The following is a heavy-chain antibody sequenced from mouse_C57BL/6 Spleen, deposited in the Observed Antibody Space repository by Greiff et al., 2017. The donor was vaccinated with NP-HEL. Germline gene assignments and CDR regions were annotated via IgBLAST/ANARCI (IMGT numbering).Heavy chain of an antibody. CDR3: AGSGPYYGSSPYCYDY. V-gene: IGHV14-2*01. J-gene: IGHJ2*01. CDR2: IDPEDGET. CDR1: GFNFKDYY. D-gene: IGHD1-1*01. Sequence: VQLQQSGAELVKPGASVKLSCTASGFNFKDYYMHWVKQRTEQGLEWIGRIDPEDGETKYTPKFQGKTTITADTSSNTAYLQLSSLTSEDTAVYYCAGSGPYYGSSPYCYDYWGQGTPLTVSS.